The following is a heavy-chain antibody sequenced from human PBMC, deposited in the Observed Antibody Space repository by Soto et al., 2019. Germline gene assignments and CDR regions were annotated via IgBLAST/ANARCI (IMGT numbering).Heavy chain of an antibody. J-gene: IGHJ4*02. D-gene: IGHD3-3*01. CDR1: GGTFSSYT. V-gene: IGHV1-69*02. Sequence: ASVKVSCKASGGTFSSYTISWVRQAPGQGLEWMGWIIPIIGITNYAQKFQGRVTITRDKSASTAYMELSSLRSEDTAVYYCARTSGYYFYDSWGQGTLVTVSS. CDR3: ARTSGYYFYDS. CDR2: IIPIIGIT.